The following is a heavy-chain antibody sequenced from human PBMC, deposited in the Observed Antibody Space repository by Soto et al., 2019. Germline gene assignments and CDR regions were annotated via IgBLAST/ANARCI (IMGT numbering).Heavy chain of an antibody. CDR1: GGSFDDFY. J-gene: IGHJ6*02. CDR3: ARGQLVWYGDLTPYHRDMDV. Sequence: TSETLSLTCAFYGGSFDDFYWSWFRQSPGKGLEWVGEISHDGGTNYSPSLASRVSISVDTSKNQFSLHLRSVTAADTGLYYCARGQLVWYGDLTPYHRDMDVWGQGTTVTVSS. CDR2: ISHDGGT. V-gene: IGHV4-34*01. D-gene: IGHD3-10*01.